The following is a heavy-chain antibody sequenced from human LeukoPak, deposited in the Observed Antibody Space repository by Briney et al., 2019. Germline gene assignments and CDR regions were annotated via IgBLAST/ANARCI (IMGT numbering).Heavy chain of an antibody. CDR1: GFTFDDYA. J-gene: IGHJ3*02. Sequence: PGRSLRLSCAASGFTFDDYAMHWVRQAQGKCLEWVSGISWNSGSIGYADSVKGRFTISRDNAKNSLYLQMNSLIAEDMALYYCAKSESSGWPIDAFDIWGQGTMVTVSS. V-gene: IGHV3-9*03. CDR2: ISWNSGSI. CDR3: AKSESSGWPIDAFDI. D-gene: IGHD6-19*01.